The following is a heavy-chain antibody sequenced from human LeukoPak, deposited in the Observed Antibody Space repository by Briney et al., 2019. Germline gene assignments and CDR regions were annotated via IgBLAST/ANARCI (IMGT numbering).Heavy chain of an antibody. CDR2: ISYDGSNK. V-gene: IGHV3-30*14. Sequence: PGGSLRLSCAASGFTFSNYPMHWVRQAPGKGLEWGAVISYDGSNKYYAASVKGRFTISRDKSKNTLYLQMDSLRTEDTAVYYCAREVCFDDCSPYFDYWGQGTLVTVSS. J-gene: IGHJ4*02. D-gene: IGHD2-21*02. CDR3: AREVCFDDCSPYFDY. CDR1: GFTFSNYP.